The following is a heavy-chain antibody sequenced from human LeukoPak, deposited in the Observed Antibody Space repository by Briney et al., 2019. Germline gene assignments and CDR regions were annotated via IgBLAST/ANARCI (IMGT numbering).Heavy chain of an antibody. Sequence: PSETLSLTCSVSGDTISSHYWSWIRQSPGEGLEWIGYVSYSGTTNYNPSLKSRVTISVDTSKNQFSLNLNSVTAADTAVYYCARGGAARLHFQNWGQGTLVTVSS. CDR3: ARGGAARLHFQN. D-gene: IGHD6-6*01. CDR1: GDTISSHY. J-gene: IGHJ1*01. V-gene: IGHV4-59*11. CDR2: VSYSGTT.